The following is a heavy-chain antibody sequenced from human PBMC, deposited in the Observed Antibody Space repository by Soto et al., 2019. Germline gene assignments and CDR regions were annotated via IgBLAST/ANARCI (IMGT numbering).Heavy chain of an antibody. D-gene: IGHD3-16*01. CDR1: GYTFTSYG. CDR3: ACEAQGVFLHY. V-gene: IGHV1-18*01. Sequence: QVQLVQSGAEVKKPGASVKVSCKASGYTFTSYGISWVRQAPGQGLEWMGWISAYNGDTNYAQKLQGRVTMTTDTSASRAYMELRSLRSDDTAVDYCACEAQGVFLHYWGQGTLVTVSS. CDR2: ISAYNGDT. J-gene: IGHJ4*02.